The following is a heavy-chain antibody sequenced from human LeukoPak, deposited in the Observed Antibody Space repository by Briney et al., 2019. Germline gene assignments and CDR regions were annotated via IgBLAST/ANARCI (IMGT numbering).Heavy chain of an antibody. J-gene: IGHJ4*02. CDR1: GYSFTGYY. V-gene: IGHV1-2*02. CDR2: INPNNGGT. CDR3: ARDHNFHDSSGHYGIDY. Sequence: APVKVSCKASGYSFTGYYIHWVRQAPGQGLEWMAWINPNNGGTNFAQKFQDRVTMTRDTSISTAYMELRRLRSDDTAVYYCARDHNFHDSSGHYGIDYWGQGTLVTVSA. D-gene: IGHD3-22*01.